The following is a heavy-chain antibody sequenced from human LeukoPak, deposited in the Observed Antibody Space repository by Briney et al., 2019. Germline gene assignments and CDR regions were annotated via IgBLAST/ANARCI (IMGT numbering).Heavy chain of an antibody. J-gene: IGHJ4*02. CDR3: ARGMRGFWSGYLLDY. CDR2: INHSGST. CDR1: GGSFSGYY. V-gene: IGHV4-34*01. D-gene: IGHD3-3*01. Sequence: SETLSLTCAVYGGSFSGYYWSWIRQPPGKGLEWIGEINHSGSTNYNPSLKSRVTISVDTSKNQFSLKLSSVTAADTAVYYCARGMRGFWSGYLLDYWGQGTLVTVSS.